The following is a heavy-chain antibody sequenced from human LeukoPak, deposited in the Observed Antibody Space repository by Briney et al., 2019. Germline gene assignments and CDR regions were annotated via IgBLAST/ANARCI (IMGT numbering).Heavy chain of an antibody. CDR1: GFTFRNYG. J-gene: IGHJ2*01. Sequence: QSGWSLRLSCAASGFTFRNYGMHWVRQAPGKGLEWVAVIWYDGSNKYYADSVKGRFTMSRDNSKNTQFLQMNSLRVDDTAVYYCARDRSVRYFDLWGRGTLVTVSS. CDR2: IWYDGSNK. CDR3: ARDRSVRYFDL. D-gene: IGHD3-3*01. V-gene: IGHV3-33*01.